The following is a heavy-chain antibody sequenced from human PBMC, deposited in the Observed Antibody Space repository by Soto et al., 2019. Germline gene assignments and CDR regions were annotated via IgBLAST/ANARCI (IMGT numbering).Heavy chain of an antibody. D-gene: IGHD6-19*01. Sequence: QAQLVQSGAEEKKPGASVKVSCKSSGYTLTSYAIHWERQAPGQRLEWMGWINAGNGNTKYSIKFQGRVTTTRDTSASIACMELRTLRSEDTAVYYPARGTGWYPPFYSWCQGTLVTVSS. CDR1: GYTLTSYA. V-gene: IGHV1-3*05. J-gene: IGHJ4*02. CDR3: ARGTGWYPPFYS. CDR2: INAGNGNT.